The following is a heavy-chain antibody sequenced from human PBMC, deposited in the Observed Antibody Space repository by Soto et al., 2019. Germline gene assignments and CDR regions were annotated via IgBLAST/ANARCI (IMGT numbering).Heavy chain of an antibody. CDR2: IYWDDDK. D-gene: IGHD6-13*01. CDR3: AHRDSIWTLFAY. CDR1: GVSLNTSGVG. J-gene: IGHJ4*02. Sequence: SGPTLVNPTQTLTLTCTFSGVSLNTSGVGVGWTRQPPGKALEWLAPIYWDDDKRYSPSLKSRLTITKDTSKNQVVLTMTNMDPVDTATYYCAHRDSIWTLFAYWGQGTLVTVSS. V-gene: IGHV2-5*02.